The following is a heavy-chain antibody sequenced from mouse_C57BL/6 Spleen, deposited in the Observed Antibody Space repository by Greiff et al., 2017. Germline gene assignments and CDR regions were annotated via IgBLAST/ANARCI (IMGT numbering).Heavy chain of an antibody. D-gene: IGHD1-1*01. J-gene: IGHJ2*01. CDR2: INPNNGGT. V-gene: IGHV1-18*01. CDR1: GYTFTDYN. CDR3: ARSLREKEGYFDY. Sequence: VQLKQSGPELVKPGASVKIPCKASGYTFTDYNMDWVKQSHGKSLEWIGDINPNNGGTIYNQKFKGKATLTVDKSSSTAYMELRSLTSEDTAVYYCARSLREKEGYFDYWGQGTTLTVAS.